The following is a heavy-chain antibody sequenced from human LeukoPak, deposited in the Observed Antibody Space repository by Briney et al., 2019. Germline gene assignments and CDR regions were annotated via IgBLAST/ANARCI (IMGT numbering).Heavy chain of an antibody. J-gene: IGHJ6*02. V-gene: IGHV1-18*01. CDR2: ISAYNGNT. CDR3: ARESLGVYHGMDV. D-gene: IGHD3-10*01. Sequence: ASVTVSCKASGYTFTSYGISWVRQAPGQGLEWMGWISAYNGNTNYAQKLQGRVTMTTHTSTSTAYMELRSLRSDDTAVYYCARESLGVYHGMDVWGQGTTVTVSS. CDR1: GYTFTSYG.